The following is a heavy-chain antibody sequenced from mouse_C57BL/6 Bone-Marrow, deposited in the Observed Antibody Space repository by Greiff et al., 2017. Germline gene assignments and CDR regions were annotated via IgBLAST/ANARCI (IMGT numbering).Heavy chain of an antibody. V-gene: IGHV5-4*01. D-gene: IGHD1-3*01. Sequence: EVQVVESGGGLVKPGGSLKLSCAATGFTFSSYAMSWVRQTPEKRLEWVATISDGGSYTYYPDNVQGRFTISRDNAKNNLYLQMSHLKSEDTAMYYCARDRKLYAMDYWGQGTSVTVSS. CDR2: ISDGGSYT. CDR3: ARDRKLYAMDY. CDR1: GFTFSSYA. J-gene: IGHJ4*01.